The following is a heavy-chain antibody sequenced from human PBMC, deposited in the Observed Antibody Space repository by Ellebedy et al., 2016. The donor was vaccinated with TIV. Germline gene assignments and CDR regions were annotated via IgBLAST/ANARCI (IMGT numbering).Heavy chain of an antibody. CDR3: ASSPYGDYGIGH. V-gene: IGHV4-59*11. CDR2: IYYTGVT. CDR1: GGSISSHY. J-gene: IGHJ4*02. D-gene: IGHD4-17*01. Sequence: GSLRLXCTVSGGSISSHYWTWIRQPPGKGLEWIGNIYYTGVTNYNPSLKSRVTMTMDTSKSHFSLKLSSVTAADTAVYYCASSPYGDYGIGHWGQGTLVIVSS.